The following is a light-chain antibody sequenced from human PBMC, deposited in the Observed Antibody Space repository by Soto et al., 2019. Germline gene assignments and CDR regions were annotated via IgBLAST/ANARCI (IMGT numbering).Light chain of an antibody. CDR2: HAS. J-gene: IGKJ4*01. CDR3: QQTNNFPLT. V-gene: IGKV3-15*01. CDR1: QTIYSN. Sequence: IGMTQSPATLSVSPGERVTLSCRASQTIYSNVAWYQQRPGQSPRLLIYHASSRATGIPARFSGRGSGTDFTLTISSLQPEDFATYYCQQTNNFPLTFGGGTKVDIK.